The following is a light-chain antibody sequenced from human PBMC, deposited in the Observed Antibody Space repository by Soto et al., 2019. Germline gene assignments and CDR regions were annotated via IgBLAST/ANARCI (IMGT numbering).Light chain of an antibody. CDR2: RAS. V-gene: IGKV3-20*01. J-gene: IGKJ4*01. Sequence: NLLTQAPGTLSVALGGRGILAYRASQSVCSNYLAWYQQKPGQAPKVLIYRASIRDTGIPDRFTGSGSGTDFTIPVSRLEPEDFQVYYCQQYGSAPLTFGGGTKVDIK. CDR1: QSVCSNY. CDR3: QQYGSAPLT.